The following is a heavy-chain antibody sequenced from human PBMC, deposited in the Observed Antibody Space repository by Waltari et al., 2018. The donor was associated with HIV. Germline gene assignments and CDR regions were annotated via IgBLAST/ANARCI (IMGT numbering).Heavy chain of an antibody. J-gene: IGHJ4*01. Sequence: EVQLLESGGGLVQPGGSPRLSCAASGFTFSSYAMSWVRPAPGKGLEWVSAISGSGGSTYYADSVKGRFTISRDNSKNTLYLQMNSLRAEDTAVYYCAKDTHYYDSSGYYYYWGQEPWSPSPQ. CDR1: GFTFSSYA. CDR3: AKDTHYYDSSGYYYY. CDR2: ISGSGGST. V-gene: IGHV3-23*01. D-gene: IGHD3-22*01.